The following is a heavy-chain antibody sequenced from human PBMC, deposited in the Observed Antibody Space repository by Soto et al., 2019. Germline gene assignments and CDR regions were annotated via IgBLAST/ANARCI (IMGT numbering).Heavy chain of an antibody. Sequence: EVQVVESGGGLIQPGGSLRLSCAASGLVVSETYMSWVRQAPGRGLQWVSFTYSGGSTYYADSVKGRFTISRDSSRNTLYLQMNSLSVEDTAVYYCARDCGGGSCYPALGAWGQGTLVTVSS. CDR3: ARDCGGGSCYPALGA. V-gene: IGHV3-53*01. CDR1: GLVVSETY. D-gene: IGHD2-15*01. CDR2: TYSGGST. J-gene: IGHJ5*02.